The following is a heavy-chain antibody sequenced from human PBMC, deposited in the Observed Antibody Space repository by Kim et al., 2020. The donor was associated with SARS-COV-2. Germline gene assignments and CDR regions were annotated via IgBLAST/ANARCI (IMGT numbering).Heavy chain of an antibody. CDR1: GGSISSGGYY. V-gene: IGHV4-31*03. CDR2: IYYSGST. Sequence: SETLSLTCTVSGGSISSGGYYWSWIRQHPGKGLEWIGYIYYSGSTYYNPSLKSRVTISVDTSKNQFSLKLSSVTAADTAVYYCARAGLSELLWFGEQKNYYYYGMDVWGQGTTVTVSS. CDR3: ARAGLSELLWFGEQKNYYYYGMDV. J-gene: IGHJ6*02. D-gene: IGHD3-10*01.